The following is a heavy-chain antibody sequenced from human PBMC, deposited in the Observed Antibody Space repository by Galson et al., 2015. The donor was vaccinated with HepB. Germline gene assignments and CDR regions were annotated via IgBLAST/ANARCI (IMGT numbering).Heavy chain of an antibody. V-gene: IGHV3-9*01. CDR2: ISWNSHSI. Sequence: SLRLSCAASGFTFEAHAMHWVRQAPGKGLEWVSGISWNSHSIGYADSVKGRFTISRDNAKNSLFLQVNSLRPEDTAWYYCAKVGPADGSGYYEDSFYWYFDLWGRGTLVTVSS. D-gene: IGHD3-22*01. CDR1: GFTFEAHA. J-gene: IGHJ2*01. CDR3: AKVGPADGSGYYEDSFYWYFDL.